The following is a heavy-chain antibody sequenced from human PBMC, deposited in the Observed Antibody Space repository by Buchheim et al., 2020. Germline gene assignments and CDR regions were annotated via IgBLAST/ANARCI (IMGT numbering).Heavy chain of an antibody. J-gene: IGHJ5*02. V-gene: IGHV3-30-3*01. CDR3: ARGVGPGGSDFDP. CDR2: ISYDGSNK. Sequence: QVQLVESGGGVVQPGRSLRLSCAASGFTFSSYAMHWVRQAPGKGLEWVAVISYDGSNKYYADSVKGRFTISRDNAKNSLVLQMNSLRGEDTALYYCARGVGPGGSDFDPWGQGTL. D-gene: IGHD1-26*01. CDR1: GFTFSSYA.